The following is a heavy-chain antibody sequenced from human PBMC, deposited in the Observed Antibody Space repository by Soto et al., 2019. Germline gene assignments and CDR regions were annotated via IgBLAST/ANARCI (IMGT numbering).Heavy chain of an antibody. CDR2: IHDSGST. D-gene: IGHD1-26*01. CDR3: ARNVGGVDFDY. J-gene: IGHJ4*02. V-gene: IGHV4-59*01. Sequence: NPSETLSLTCRVSGGSISRFYWSWIRQPPGKGLEWIGDIHDSGSTNYNPSLKSRVSISVDTSENQFSLRLRSVTAADTAVYYCARNVGGVDFDYWGQGTQVTVSS. CDR1: GGSISRFY.